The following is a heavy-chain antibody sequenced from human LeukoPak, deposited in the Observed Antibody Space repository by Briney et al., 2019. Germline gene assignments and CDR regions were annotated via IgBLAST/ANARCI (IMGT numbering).Heavy chain of an antibody. J-gene: IGHJ6*03. Sequence: GGSLRLSCAASGFTFDDYGMSWVRQAPGKGLEWVSGINWNGGSTGYADSVKGRFTISRDNAKNSLYLQMNSLRAEDTALYYCAGVHSIAGRPWYYYMDVWGKGTTVTVSS. V-gene: IGHV3-20*04. D-gene: IGHD6-6*01. CDR1: GFTFDDYG. CDR2: INWNGGST. CDR3: AGVHSIAGRPWYYYMDV.